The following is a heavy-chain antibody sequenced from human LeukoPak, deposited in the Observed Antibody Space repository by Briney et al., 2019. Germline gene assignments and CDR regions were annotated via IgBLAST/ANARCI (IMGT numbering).Heavy chain of an antibody. D-gene: IGHD5-12*01. J-gene: IGHJ5*02. CDR2: INPDTGHT. V-gene: IGHV1-46*01. CDR3: ARDSVGATNWFDP. CDR1: GGTFSSYA. Sequence: ASVKVSCKASGGTFSSYAISWVRQAPGQGLEWMGIINPDTGHTAYAQNFQGRIAMTRDLSTNTVYMELSSLRSEDTAVYYCARDSVGATNWFDPWGQGTLVTVSS.